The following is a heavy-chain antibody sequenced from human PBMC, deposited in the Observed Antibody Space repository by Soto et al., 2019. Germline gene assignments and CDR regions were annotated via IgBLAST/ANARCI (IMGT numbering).Heavy chain of an antibody. CDR2: IWYDGSNK. CDR3: ARDSFAWFGELSVDY. CDR1: GFTFSSYG. D-gene: IGHD3-10*01. J-gene: IGHJ4*02. V-gene: IGHV3-33*01. Sequence: QVQLVESGGGVVQPGRSLRLSCAASGFTFSSYGMHWVRQAPGKGLEWVAVIWYDGSNKYYADSVMGRFTISRDNSKNQLYLQLISLRAEDRAVYYCARDSFAWFGELSVDYWGQGTLVTVSS.